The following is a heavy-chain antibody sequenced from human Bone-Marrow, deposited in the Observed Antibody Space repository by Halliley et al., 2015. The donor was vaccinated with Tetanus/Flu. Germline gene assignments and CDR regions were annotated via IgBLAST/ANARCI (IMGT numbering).Heavy chain of an antibody. Sequence: SLRLSCAASGFNFSTYWMHWVRQAPGKGLVWVSRIKSDGSSGTYADSVKGRFTISRGNAKNTLYLHMNNLRAEDTALYYCARSKWEPYDSWGQGTLVPVSS. CDR2: IKSDGSSG. CDR1: GFNFSTYW. J-gene: IGHJ4*02. D-gene: IGHD1-26*01. V-gene: IGHV3-74*01. CDR3: ARSKWEPYDS.